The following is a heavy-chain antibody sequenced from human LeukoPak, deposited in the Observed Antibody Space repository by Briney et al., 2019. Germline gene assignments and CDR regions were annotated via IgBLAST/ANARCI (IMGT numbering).Heavy chain of an antibody. CDR3: ARLGWAVAGRLEFEY. Sequence: GGSRSLSCAASGFTLSSYSMNWVRQAPGKGLDWVSSFSSSSSYIYYADSVKGRFTISRDNAKNSLYLQMNSLRAEDTAVYYCARLGWAVAGRLEFEYWGQGTLVTVSS. D-gene: IGHD6-19*01. J-gene: IGHJ4*02. CDR1: GFTLSSYS. CDR2: FSSSSSYI. V-gene: IGHV3-21*01.